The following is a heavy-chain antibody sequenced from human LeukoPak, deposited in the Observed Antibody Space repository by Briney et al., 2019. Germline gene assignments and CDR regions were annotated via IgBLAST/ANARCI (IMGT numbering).Heavy chain of an antibody. V-gene: IGHV1-18*01. CDR1: GYTFTSYG. J-gene: IGHJ4*02. Sequence: ASAKVSCKASGYTFTSYGISWVRQAPGQGLEWMGWISAYNGNTNYAQKLQGRVTMTTDTSTSTAYMELRSLRSDDTAVYYCARDNPYYDILTGFPLDYWGQGTLVTVSS. D-gene: IGHD3-9*01. CDR2: ISAYNGNT. CDR3: ARDNPYYDILTGFPLDY.